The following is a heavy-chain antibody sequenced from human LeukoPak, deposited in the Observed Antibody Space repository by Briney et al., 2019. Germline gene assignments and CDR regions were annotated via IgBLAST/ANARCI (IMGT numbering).Heavy chain of an antibody. CDR3: ARAKYCSGGSCYPYYYYGMDV. CDR1: GYTFTGYY. CDR2: INPNSGGT. Sequence: ASVKVSCKASGYTFTGYYMHWVRQAPGQGLEWMGWINPNSGGTNYAQKFQGRVTMTRDTSISTAYMELSRLRSDDTAVYYCARAKYCSGGSCYPYYYYGMDVWGQGTTVTVSS. J-gene: IGHJ6*02. V-gene: IGHV1-2*02. D-gene: IGHD2-15*01.